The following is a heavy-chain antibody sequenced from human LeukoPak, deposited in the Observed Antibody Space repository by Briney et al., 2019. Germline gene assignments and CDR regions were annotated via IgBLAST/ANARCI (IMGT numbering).Heavy chain of an antibody. Sequence: PSETLSLTCTVSGGSISSYYWSWIRQPPGKGLEWIGYIYYSGSTNYNPSLKSRVTISVDTSKNQFSLKLSSVTAAGTAVYYCARGGRSYGHDYWGQGTLVTVSS. CDR2: IYYSGST. J-gene: IGHJ4*02. CDR1: GGSISSYY. CDR3: ARGGRSYGHDY. V-gene: IGHV4-59*01. D-gene: IGHD5-18*01.